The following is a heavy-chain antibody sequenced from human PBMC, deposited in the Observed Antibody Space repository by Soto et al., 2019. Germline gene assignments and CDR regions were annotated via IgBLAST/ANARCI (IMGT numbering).Heavy chain of an antibody. D-gene: IGHD3-3*01. CDR2: IIGSVGTT. CDR3: ATSLPLGHFDFWSDYLAS. J-gene: IGHJ4*02. V-gene: IGHV3-23*01. CDR1: GFTFSSYA. Sequence: GGSLRLSCSAAGFTFSSYAMSWVRKAPGKGLEWVSVIIGSVGTTYYADSVNGRFTISRENSKSPLYLQMNSLGAEDTAVYYCATSLPLGHFDFWSDYLASWGQGTLVTVSS.